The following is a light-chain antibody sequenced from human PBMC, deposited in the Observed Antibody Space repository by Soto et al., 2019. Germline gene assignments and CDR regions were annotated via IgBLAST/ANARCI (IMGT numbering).Light chain of an antibody. CDR2: RSD. V-gene: IGLV1-47*01. CDR1: SSTFATNY. CDR3: AEFPGNLNGPV. J-gene: IGLJ7*01. Sequence: QSALTQPPSASGTPGQRVSISCSGDSSTFATNYVHWYQQLPGAAPKLLIYRSDQRPSGVPERFSGSKTGTSASLTISGLRPGGGAPFYCAEFPGNLNGPVFGGGTQPTFL.